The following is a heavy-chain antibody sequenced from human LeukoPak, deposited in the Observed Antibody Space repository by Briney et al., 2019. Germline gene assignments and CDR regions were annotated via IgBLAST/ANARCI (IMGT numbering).Heavy chain of an antibody. CDR1: GFTFSTYE. Sequence: PGGSLRLSCAASGFTFSTYEMHWVRQAPGKGLEWLSYISSSASTKHYADSAKGRFTISRDNAKNSLFLQMNSLRAEDTAVYYCAREMGLVDMSTMIPGGAFDTWGQGTAVTVSS. CDR3: AREMGLVDMSTMIPGGAFDT. D-gene: IGHD5-24*01. V-gene: IGHV3-48*03. J-gene: IGHJ3*02. CDR2: ISSSASTK.